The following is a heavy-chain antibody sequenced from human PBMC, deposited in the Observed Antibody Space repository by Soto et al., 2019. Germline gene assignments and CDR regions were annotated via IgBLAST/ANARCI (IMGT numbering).Heavy chain of an antibody. Sequence: ASVKVSCKASGYTFTSYGISWVRQAPGQGLEWMGWISAYNSNKNDAQKLQGRVTMTHDTSTSTDYMELRSLRSDATAVYYCARDNVTYSYGSRPFDYWGQGTLVTVSS. J-gene: IGHJ4*02. CDR1: GYTFTSYG. CDR2: ISAYNSNK. CDR3: ARDNVTYSYGSRPFDY. D-gene: IGHD5-18*01. V-gene: IGHV1-18*01.